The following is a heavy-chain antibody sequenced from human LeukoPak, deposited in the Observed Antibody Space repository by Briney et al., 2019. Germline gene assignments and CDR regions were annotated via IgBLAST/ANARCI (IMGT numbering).Heavy chain of an antibody. CDR2: ISPNSGGT. D-gene: IGHD2-2*01. V-gene: IGHV1-2*02. J-gene: IGHJ4*02. CDR1: GYTFTGYY. Sequence: GASVTVSCKASGYTFTGYYMHWVRQAPGQGLEWMGWISPNSGGTNYAQKFQGRVTMTRDTSISTAYMELSRLRSDDTAVYYCARSRSRDCSSTSCYSYGLDYWGQGTLVTVSS. CDR3: ARSRSRDCSSTSCYSYGLDY.